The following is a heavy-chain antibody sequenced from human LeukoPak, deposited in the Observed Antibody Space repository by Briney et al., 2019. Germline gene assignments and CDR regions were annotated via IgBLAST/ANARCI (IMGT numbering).Heavy chain of an antibody. Sequence: SETLSLTCTVSGGSISSYYWSWIRQPPGKGLEWIGYIYYSGSTNYNPSLKSRVTISVDTSKNQFSLKVSSVTAADTAVYYCAGFPFDWLLNYWGQGTLVTVSS. V-gene: IGHV4-59*01. J-gene: IGHJ4*02. D-gene: IGHD3-9*01. CDR1: GGSISSYY. CDR2: IYYSGST. CDR3: AGFPFDWLLNY.